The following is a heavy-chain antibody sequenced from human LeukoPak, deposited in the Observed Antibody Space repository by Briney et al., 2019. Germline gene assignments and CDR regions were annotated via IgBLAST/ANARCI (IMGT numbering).Heavy chain of an antibody. Sequence: TGGSLRLSCAASGFTFSSHTMHWVRQAPGKGLEWVAVIPYDGSNKYHADSVKGRFTISRDNSKNTLYLQMNSLRAEDTAVYYCARDLKYSSGWWGIFDYWGQGTLVTVSS. V-gene: IGHV3-30-3*01. CDR2: IPYDGSNK. D-gene: IGHD6-19*01. CDR3: ARDLKYSSGWWGIFDY. CDR1: GFTFSSHT. J-gene: IGHJ4*02.